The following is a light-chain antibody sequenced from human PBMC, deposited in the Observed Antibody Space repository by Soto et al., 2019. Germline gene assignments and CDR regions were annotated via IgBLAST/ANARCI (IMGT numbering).Light chain of an antibody. Sequence: NFMLTQPHSVSESPGKTVIISCTRSSGSIASNYVQWYQQRPGSSPTTVIYEDNQRPSGVPDRFSGSIDSSSNSASLTISGLETEDEANYYCQSQEATIQGFGEGTKL. CDR3: QSQEATIQG. J-gene: IGLJ3*02. CDR1: SGSIASNY. V-gene: IGLV6-57*01. CDR2: EDN.